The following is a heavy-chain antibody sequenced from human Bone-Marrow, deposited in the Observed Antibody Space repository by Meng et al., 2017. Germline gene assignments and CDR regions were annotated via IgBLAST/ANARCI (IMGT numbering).Heavy chain of an antibody. V-gene: IGHV5-51*01. D-gene: IGHD6-19*01. CDR1: GYRFTSYW. Sequence: GESLKISCKGSGYRFTSYWIGWVRQMPGKGLEGMGIIYPTDSDTRYSPSFHGQVTISADNSISTAYLQWNSLKASDTAMYYCARRAAVADTLGGLDIWGQGTMVTVSS. J-gene: IGHJ3*02. CDR2: IYPTDSDT. CDR3: ARRAAVADTLGGLDI.